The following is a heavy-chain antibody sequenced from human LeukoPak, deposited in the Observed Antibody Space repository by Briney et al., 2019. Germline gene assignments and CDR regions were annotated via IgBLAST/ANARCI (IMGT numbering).Heavy chain of an antibody. Sequence: SETLSLTCTVSGGSISSSSYYWGWIRQPPGKGLEWIGSIYYSGSTYYNPSLKSRVTISVDTSKNQFSLKLSSVTAADTAVYYCARGGPSSSWPYYYYYMDVWGKGTTVTISS. J-gene: IGHJ6*03. D-gene: IGHD6-13*01. CDR1: GGSISSSSYY. CDR2: IYYSGST. V-gene: IGHV4-39*07. CDR3: ARGGPSSSWPYYYYYMDV.